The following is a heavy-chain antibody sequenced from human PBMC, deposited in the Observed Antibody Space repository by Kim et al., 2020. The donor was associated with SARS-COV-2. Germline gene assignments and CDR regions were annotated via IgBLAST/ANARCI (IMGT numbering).Heavy chain of an antibody. J-gene: IGHJ4*02. CDR3: AGGLGATYTGAFDY. Sequence: DSVKDRFTISRDNAENSLYLQMNSLRDEDAALYHCAGGLGATYTGAFDYWGQGTLVTVSS. D-gene: IGHD1-26*01. V-gene: IGHV3-20*01.